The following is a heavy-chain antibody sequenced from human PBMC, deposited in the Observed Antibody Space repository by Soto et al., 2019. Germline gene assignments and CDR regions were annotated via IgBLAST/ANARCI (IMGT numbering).Heavy chain of an antibody. CDR2: IYYSGST. V-gene: IGHV4-59*12. Sequence: SETLSLTCTVSGGSISSYYWSWIRQPPGKGLEWIGYIYYSGSTNYNPSLKSRVTISVDTSKNQFSLKLSSVTAADTAVYYCARGLGWKDAFEIRGQGTMVT. J-gene: IGHJ3*02. CDR3: ARGLGWKDAFEI. CDR1: GGSISSYY. D-gene: IGHD1-1*01.